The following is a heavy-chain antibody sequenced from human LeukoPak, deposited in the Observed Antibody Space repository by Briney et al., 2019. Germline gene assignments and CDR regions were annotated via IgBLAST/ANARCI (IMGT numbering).Heavy chain of an antibody. CDR3: ASIAVAEYYLDY. J-gene: IGHJ4*02. D-gene: IGHD6-19*01. Sequence: SETLSLTCAVYGGSFSGYYWSWIRQPPGKGLEWIGEINHTGSTNYNPSLKSRVTISVDTSKNHFSLKLSSVTAADTAVYYCASIAVAEYYLDYWGQGTLVTVSS. V-gene: IGHV4-34*01. CDR2: INHTGST. CDR1: GGSFSGYY.